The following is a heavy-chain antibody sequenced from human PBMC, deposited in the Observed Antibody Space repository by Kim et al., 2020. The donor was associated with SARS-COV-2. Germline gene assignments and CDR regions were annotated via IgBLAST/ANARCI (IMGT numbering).Heavy chain of an antibody. CDR1: GYTFTSYA. V-gene: IGHV1-3*01. Sequence: ASVKVSCKASGYTFTSYAMHWVRQAPRQRLEWMGWINAGNGNTKYSQKFQGRVTITRDTSASTAYMELSSLRSEDTAVYYCARDSGLLWFGEYEYAFDIWGQGTMVTVSS. J-gene: IGHJ3*02. D-gene: IGHD3-10*01. CDR2: INAGNGNT. CDR3: ARDSGLLWFGEYEYAFDI.